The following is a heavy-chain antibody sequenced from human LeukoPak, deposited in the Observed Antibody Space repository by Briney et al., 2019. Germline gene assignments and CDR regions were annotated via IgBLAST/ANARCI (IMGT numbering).Heavy chain of an antibody. J-gene: IGHJ4*02. CDR1: GGSLSRHY. V-gene: IGHV4-34*01. CDR3: ARVPLWWLTPFDF. D-gene: IGHD5-12*01. Sequence: PSETLSLTCAVTGGSLSRHYWSWIRRPLGKGLEWIGEINNRGTTNYSPSLRGRATISVDTSKNQFSLRLTSVTAADTAMYYCARVPLWWLTPFDFWGQGTLATVSS. CDR2: INNRGTT.